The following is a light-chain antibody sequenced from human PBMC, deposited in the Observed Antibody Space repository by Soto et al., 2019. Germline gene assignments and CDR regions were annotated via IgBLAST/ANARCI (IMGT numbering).Light chain of an antibody. Sequence: EIVLTQSPGTLALSPGERATLSCRVSQSVSSDYFAWYQQKPGQAPRLLIYGATSRATGIPDSFSGGGSGTDFTLTISRLEPEDFAVYYCQQYGSSPWTFGQGTKVDIK. CDR1: QSVSSDY. J-gene: IGKJ1*01. CDR3: QQYGSSPWT. CDR2: GAT. V-gene: IGKV3-20*01.